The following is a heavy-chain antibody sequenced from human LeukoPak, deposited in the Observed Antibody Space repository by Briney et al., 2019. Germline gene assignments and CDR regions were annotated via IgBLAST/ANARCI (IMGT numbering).Heavy chain of an antibody. J-gene: IGHJ6*02. V-gene: IGHV4-59*01. Sequence: TSETLSLTCTVSGGSISSYYWSWIRQPPGKGLEWIGYIYYSGSTNYNPSLKSRVTISVDTSKNQFSLKLSSVTAADTAVYYCARDREGAAVAGINYYYGMDVWGQGTTVTVSS. CDR2: IYYSGST. CDR1: GGSISSYY. CDR3: ARDREGAAVAGINYYYGMDV. D-gene: IGHD6-19*01.